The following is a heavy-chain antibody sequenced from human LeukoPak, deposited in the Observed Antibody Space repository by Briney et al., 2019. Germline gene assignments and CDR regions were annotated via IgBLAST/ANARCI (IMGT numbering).Heavy chain of an antibody. CDR2: IYPGDSDT. D-gene: IGHD2-15*01. Sequence: GESLKISCEGSGYSFTSYWIGWVRQMPGKGLEWMGIIYPGDSDTRYSPSFQGQVTISADKSISTAYLQWSSLKASDTAMYYCARVVVAAGGWFDPWGQGTLVTVSS. J-gene: IGHJ5*02. V-gene: IGHV5-51*01. CDR3: ARVVVAAGGWFDP. CDR1: GYSFTSYW.